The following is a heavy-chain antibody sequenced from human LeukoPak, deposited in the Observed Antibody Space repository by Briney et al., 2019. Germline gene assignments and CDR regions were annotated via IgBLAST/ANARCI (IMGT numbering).Heavy chain of an antibody. J-gene: IGHJ3*02. CDR3: ARLSQQTFDI. CDR1: GYTLTDYF. Sequence: GASVKVSCKASGYTLTDYFIHWVRQAPGQGLEWMGWINPDSGGTKYAQKFQGRVTMTRDTSTSTVYMELSSLRSDDTAVYYCARLSQQTFDIWGQGTLVTVSS. CDR2: INPDSGGT. V-gene: IGHV1-2*02.